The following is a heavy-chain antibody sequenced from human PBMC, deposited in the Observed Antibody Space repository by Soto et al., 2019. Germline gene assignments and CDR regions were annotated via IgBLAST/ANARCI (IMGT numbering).Heavy chain of an antibody. Sequence: EVQLLESGGGMVQPGGSLRLSCVASGFTLSSYFMTWVRQAPGKGLEWVSAISNSGGSTYYADYVKGRFTISRDNSHNTLYLQMNNLRAEDTARYYCAKDLEKWLVQLGGLDTWGQGAQVTVSS. CDR1: GFTLSSYF. V-gene: IGHV3-23*01. D-gene: IGHD1-1*01. CDR2: ISNSGGST. J-gene: IGHJ5*02. CDR3: AKDLEKWLVQLGGLDT.